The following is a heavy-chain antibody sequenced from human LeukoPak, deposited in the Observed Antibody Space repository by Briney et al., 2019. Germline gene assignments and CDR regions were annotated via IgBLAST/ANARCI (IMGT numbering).Heavy chain of an antibody. V-gene: IGHV1-2*06. J-gene: IGHJ4*02. CDR1: GYTFSNFY. CDR3: LTSFDYCDFY. Sequence: ASVKVSCKASGYTFSNFYIHWVRQAPGPRLEWMGRINPNTGGTNFAQKFQHRVTVTRATSISTAYLDLSILTSVATAVSHCLTSFDYCDFYWGKGTLV. D-gene: IGHD4-17*01. CDR2: INPNTGGT.